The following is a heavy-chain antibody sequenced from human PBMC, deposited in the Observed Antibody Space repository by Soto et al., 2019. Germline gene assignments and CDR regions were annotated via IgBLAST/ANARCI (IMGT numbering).Heavy chain of an antibody. Sequence: QAQLVQSGADMKTPGDSVKVSCKASGFTFTMYGFSWVRQAPGQGLERMGWISAYRGNTNYAPKFQDRVTMTTDTSTSTAYMELGSLRSDDTAVYYWARVVVAATHETDLVSWGQGNLVIVSS. V-gene: IGHV1-18*01. CDR3: ARVVVAATHETDLVS. J-gene: IGHJ5*01. D-gene: IGHD2-15*01. CDR1: GFTFTMYG. CDR2: ISAYRGNT.